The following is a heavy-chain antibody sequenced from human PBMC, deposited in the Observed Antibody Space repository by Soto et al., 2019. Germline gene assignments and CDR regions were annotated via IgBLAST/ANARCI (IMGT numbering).Heavy chain of an antibody. CDR2: IYYSGST. V-gene: IGHV4-59*08. Sequence: SSETLSLTCTVSGGSISSYYWSWIRQPPGKGLEWIGYIYYSGSTNYNPSLKSRVTISVDTSKNQFSLKLSSVTAADTAVYYCARRYGGNLDYWGQGALVTVSS. CDR1: GGSISSYY. CDR3: ARRYGGNLDY. D-gene: IGHD1-26*01. J-gene: IGHJ4*02.